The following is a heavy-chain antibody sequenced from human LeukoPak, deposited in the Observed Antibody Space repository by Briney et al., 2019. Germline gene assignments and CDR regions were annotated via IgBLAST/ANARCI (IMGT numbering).Heavy chain of an antibody. CDR3: ARFTFGGVYYYYYYMDV. Sequence: PSETLSLTCTVSGGSISSYYWSWIRQPPGKGLEWLGYIYYSGSTNYNPSLKSRVTISVDTSKNQFSLKLSSVTAADTAVYYCARFTFGGVYYYYYYMDVWGKGTTVTVSS. J-gene: IGHJ6*03. D-gene: IGHD3-16*01. V-gene: IGHV4-59*01. CDR1: GGSISSYY. CDR2: IYYSGST.